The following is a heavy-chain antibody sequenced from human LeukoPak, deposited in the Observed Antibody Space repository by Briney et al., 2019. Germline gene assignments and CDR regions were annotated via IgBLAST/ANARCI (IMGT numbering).Heavy chain of an antibody. V-gene: IGHV4-38-2*01. CDR1: GYSISSGYY. CDR3: ARRLATYSSSLDC. CDR2: IYHSGNA. J-gene: IGHJ4*02. D-gene: IGHD6-13*01. Sequence: SETLSLTCSVSGYSISSGYYWGWIRQPPGKGLEWIGSIYHSGNAYYNPSLKSRVTISVDTSKNQFSLKLTSVTAADTAFYYCARRLATYSSSLDCWGQGTLVTVSS.